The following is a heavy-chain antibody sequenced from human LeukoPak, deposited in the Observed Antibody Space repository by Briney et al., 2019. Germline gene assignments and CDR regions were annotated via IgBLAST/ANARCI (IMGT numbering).Heavy chain of an antibody. CDR3: ARAGVDTSGYYYQGFDY. V-gene: IGHV3-7*01. Sequence: GGSLRLSCVASGFSFNNYWMSWFRQAPGKGLEWVGNIKTDGGEKYYVDSVRGRFTISRDNAKNSLYPQMNSLRAEDTAVYYCARAGVDTSGYYYQGFDYWGQGTLVTVSS. D-gene: IGHD3-3*01. CDR1: GFSFNNYW. J-gene: IGHJ4*02. CDR2: IKTDGGEK.